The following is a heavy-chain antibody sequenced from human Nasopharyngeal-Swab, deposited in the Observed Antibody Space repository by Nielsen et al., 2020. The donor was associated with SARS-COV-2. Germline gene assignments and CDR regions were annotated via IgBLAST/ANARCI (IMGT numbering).Heavy chain of an antibody. CDR2: INPNSGGT. Sequence: WVRQAPGQGLEWMGRINPNSGGTNYAQKFQGRVTMTRDTSISTAYVELSRLRSDDTAVYYCARVRTKTKYYDILTGLGGYFDYWGQGTLVTVSS. D-gene: IGHD3-9*01. J-gene: IGHJ4*02. V-gene: IGHV1-2*06. CDR3: ARVRTKTKYYDILTGLGGYFDY.